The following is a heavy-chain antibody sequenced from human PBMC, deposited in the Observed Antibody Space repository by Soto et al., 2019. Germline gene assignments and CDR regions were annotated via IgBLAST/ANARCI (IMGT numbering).Heavy chain of an antibody. J-gene: IGHJ4*02. V-gene: IGHV3-21*01. Sequence: WVSRRLSCAASGSTFSRYSMNWVRQAPGKGLEWVSSISSSSSYIYYADSVKGRFTISRDNAKNSLYLQMNSLRAEDTAVYYCASSDTSGESYIPTIARYWGQGT. CDR3: ASSDTSGESYIPTIARY. D-gene: IGHD3-22*01. CDR1: GSTFSRYS. CDR2: ISSSSSYI.